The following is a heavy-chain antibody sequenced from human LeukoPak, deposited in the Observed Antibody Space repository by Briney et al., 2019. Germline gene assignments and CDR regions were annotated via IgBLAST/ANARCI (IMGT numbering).Heavy chain of an antibody. Sequence: ASVKVSCKASGYTFTSYGISWVRQAPGQGLEWMGRINPNSGGTNYAQKFQGRVTMTRDTSISTAYMELSRLRSDDTAVYYCARGSLDYGDYTVFDYWGQGTLVTVSS. CDR1: GYTFTSYG. V-gene: IGHV1-2*06. CDR3: ARGSLDYGDYTVFDY. CDR2: INPNSGGT. J-gene: IGHJ4*02. D-gene: IGHD4-17*01.